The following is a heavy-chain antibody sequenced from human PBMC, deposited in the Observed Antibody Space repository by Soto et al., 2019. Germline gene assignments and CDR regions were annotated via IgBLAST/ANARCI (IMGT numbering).Heavy chain of an antibody. CDR3: ASTRYCITPTCYFDY. J-gene: IGHJ4*02. V-gene: IGHV4-59*01. CDR1: GASISSSY. D-gene: IGHD2-15*01. CDR2: IYYSGST. Sequence: SETLSLTCTVSGASISSSYWGWIRQPPGKGLEWIGHIYYSGSTNYSPSLKSRVTISIATSKTQFSLRLSSVTAADTAMYYCASTRYCITPTCYFDYWGLGTLVTVSS.